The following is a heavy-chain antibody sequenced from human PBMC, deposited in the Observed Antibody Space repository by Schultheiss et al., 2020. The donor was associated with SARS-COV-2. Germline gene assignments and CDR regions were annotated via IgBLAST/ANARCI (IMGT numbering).Heavy chain of an antibody. J-gene: IGHJ4*02. CDR1: GGSISSGGYS. CDR3: ARGKWGVGYFDY. D-gene: IGHD3-10*01. V-gene: IGHV4-30-2*01. Sequence: SETLSLTCAVSGGSISSGGYSWSWIRQPPGKGLEWIGYIYYSGSTYYNPSLKSRVTISVDKSKNQFSLTLTSVTAADTAVYFCARGKWGVGYFDYWGQGMLVTVSS. CDR2: IYYSGST.